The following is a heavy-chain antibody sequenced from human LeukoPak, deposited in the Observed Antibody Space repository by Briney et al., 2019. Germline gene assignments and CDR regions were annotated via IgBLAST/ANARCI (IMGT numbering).Heavy chain of an antibody. D-gene: IGHD3-3*01. J-gene: IGHJ4*02. V-gene: IGHV4-31*03. CDR3: ARAGGFFSPFGY. CDR2: IYYSGST. Sequence: PSQTVSLTCTVSGGSISSGGYYWSWIRQHPGKGLDWIGYIYYSGSTYYNPSLKSRVTISVDTSKNQFSLKLSSVTAADTAVYYCARAGGFFSPFGYWGQGTLVTVSS. CDR1: GGSISSGGYY.